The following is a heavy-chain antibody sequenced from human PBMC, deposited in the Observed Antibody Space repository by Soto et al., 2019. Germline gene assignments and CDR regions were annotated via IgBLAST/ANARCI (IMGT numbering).Heavy chain of an antibody. CDR3: AKPPFWEQQLGPYYFDY. V-gene: IGHV3-30*18. Sequence: TGGSLRLSCAASGFTFSSYGMHWVRQAPGKGLEWVAVISYDGSNKYYADSVKGRFTISRDNSKNTLYLQMNSLRAEDTAVYYCAKPPFWEQQLGPYYFDYWGQGTLVTVSS. J-gene: IGHJ4*02. CDR1: GFTFSSYG. CDR2: ISYDGSNK. D-gene: IGHD6-13*01.